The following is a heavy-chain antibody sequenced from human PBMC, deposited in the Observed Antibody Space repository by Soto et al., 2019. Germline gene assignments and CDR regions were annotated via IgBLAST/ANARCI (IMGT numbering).Heavy chain of an antibody. CDR1: GFTFSSYA. V-gene: IGHV3-23*01. CDR2: ISGSGGST. CDR3: AKVQLERLFAFDI. J-gene: IGHJ3*02. Sequence: GGSLRLSCAASGFTFSSYAMSWVRQAPGKGLEWVSAISGSGGSTYYADSVKGRFTISRDNSKNTLYLQMNSLRAEDTDVYYCAKVQLERLFAFDIWGQGTMVTVSS. D-gene: IGHD1-1*01.